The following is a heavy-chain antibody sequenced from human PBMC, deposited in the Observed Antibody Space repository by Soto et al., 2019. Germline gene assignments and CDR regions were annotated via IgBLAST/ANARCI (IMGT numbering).Heavy chain of an antibody. CDR1: GGSISSRSYY. D-gene: IGHD1-26*01. J-gene: IGHJ5*02. CDR3: ASLREPPPTDFSIVRFDP. V-gene: IGHV4-39*01. CDR2: IYFSGTT. Sequence: SETLSLTCTVSGGSISSRSYYWGWIRQPPGKGLEWIGSIYFSGTTYYNPSLKSRLTISVDTSKNQFSLKLSSVTAADTAVYYCASLREPPPTDFSIVRFDPWGQGTLVX.